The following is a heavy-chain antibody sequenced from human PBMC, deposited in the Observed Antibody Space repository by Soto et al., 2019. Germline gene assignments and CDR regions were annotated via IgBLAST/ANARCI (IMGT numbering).Heavy chain of an antibody. CDR1: GGTFSSYA. V-gene: IGHV1-69*01. Sequence: QVQLVQSGAEVKKPGSSVKVSCKASGGTFSSYAISWVRQAPGQGLEWMGGIIPIFGTANYAQKFQGRVTITADESTSTAYMELSSLRSEDTVVYYCSRGTVGAKRLTSGTPDYWRQVTLVTVSS. D-gene: IGHD1-26*01. J-gene: IGHJ4*02. CDR2: IIPIFGTA. CDR3: SRGTVGAKRLTSGTPDY.